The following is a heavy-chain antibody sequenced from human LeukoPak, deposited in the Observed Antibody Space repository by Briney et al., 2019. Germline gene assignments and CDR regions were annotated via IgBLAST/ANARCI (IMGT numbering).Heavy chain of an antibody. D-gene: IGHD2-15*01. Sequence: AGGSLRLSCAASGFTFSSYSMNWVRQAPGKGLEWVSLIHSGGNTDYADSLKDRVTISRDSSKNMGNLQINSLRPEDTAVYYCARERRYCSGDNCYSGHDYWGQGTLVIVSS. CDR3: ARERRYCSGDNCYSGHDY. CDR1: GFTFSSYS. J-gene: IGHJ4*02. CDR2: IHSGGNT. V-gene: IGHV3-53*01.